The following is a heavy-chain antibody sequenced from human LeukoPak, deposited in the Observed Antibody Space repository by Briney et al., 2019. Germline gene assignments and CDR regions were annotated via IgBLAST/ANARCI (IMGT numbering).Heavy chain of an antibody. Sequence: PSETLSLTCTVSGYSISSGFYWGLIRQPPGKWLEWIGSIYHSGSTYYNPSLKSRVTISVDTSKNQFSLKLTSVTAADTAVYYCAEFSGSYLFIDYWGQGTLVTVSS. CDR1: GYSISSGFY. CDR2: IYHSGST. V-gene: IGHV4-38-2*02. CDR3: AEFSGSYLFIDY. D-gene: IGHD1-26*01. J-gene: IGHJ4*02.